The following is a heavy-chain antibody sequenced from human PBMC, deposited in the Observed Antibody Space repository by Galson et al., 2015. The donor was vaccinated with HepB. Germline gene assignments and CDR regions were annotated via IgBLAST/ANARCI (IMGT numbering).Heavy chain of an antibody. V-gene: IGHV3-43*01. Sequence: SLRLSCAASGFTFDDYTMHWVRQAPGKGLEWVSLISWDGGSTYYADSVKGRFTISRDNSKNSLYLQMNSLRTEDTALYYCAKDMFFLAVAGTAFDYWGQGTLVTVSS. CDR1: GFTFDDYT. D-gene: IGHD6-19*01. CDR2: ISWDGGST. CDR3: AKDMFFLAVAGTAFDY. J-gene: IGHJ4*02.